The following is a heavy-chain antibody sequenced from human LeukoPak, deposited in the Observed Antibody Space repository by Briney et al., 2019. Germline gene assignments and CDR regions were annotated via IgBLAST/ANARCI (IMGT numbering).Heavy chain of an antibody. V-gene: IGHV5-51*01. D-gene: IGHD1-26*01. CDR1: GYSFTSYW. CDR3: ARRRDLYSGSYYPFDY. J-gene: IGHJ4*02. Sequence: GESLKISCKGSGYSFTSYWIGWVRQMPGKGLKWMGITYPGDSDARYSPSFQGQVTISADKSISTAYLQWSSLKASDTAMYYCARRRDLYSGSYYPFDYWGQGTLVTVSS. CDR2: TYPGDSDA.